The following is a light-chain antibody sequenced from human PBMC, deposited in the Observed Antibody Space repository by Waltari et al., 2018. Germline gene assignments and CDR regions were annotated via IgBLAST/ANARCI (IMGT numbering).Light chain of an antibody. V-gene: IGKV4-1*01. CDR3: QQYYNTPLT. CDR1: ESVLYSSNNKNH. J-gene: IGKJ4*01. CDR2: WAS. Sequence: DIVMTQSPESLAVSLGERATIRRKTSESVLYSSNNKNHLAWYQQKPGHPPRLLLYWASTRESGVPDRFIGSGSETDFTLTVTSLQAEDVAVYYCQQYYNTPLTFGGGTKVEVK.